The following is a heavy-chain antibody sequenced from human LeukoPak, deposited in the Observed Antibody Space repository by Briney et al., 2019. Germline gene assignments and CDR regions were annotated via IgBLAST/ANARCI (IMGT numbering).Heavy chain of an antibody. D-gene: IGHD3-16*02. J-gene: IGHJ4*02. CDR2: IYYSGST. CDR3: ARSGIYDYVWGSYRYPFDY. V-gene: IGHV4-59*01. CDR1: GGSISSYY. Sequence: PSETLSLTCTVSGGSISSYYWSWIRQPPGKGLEWIGYIYYSGSTNYNPSLKSRVTISVDTSKNQFPLKLSSVTAADTAVYYCARSGIYDYVWGSYRYPFDYWGQGTLVTVSS.